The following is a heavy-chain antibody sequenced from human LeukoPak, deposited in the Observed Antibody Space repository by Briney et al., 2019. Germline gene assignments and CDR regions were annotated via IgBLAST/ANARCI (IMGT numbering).Heavy chain of an antibody. CDR2: INHSGST. Sequence: TTSKTLSLTCAVYGGSFSGYYWSWIRQPPGKGLEWIGEINHSGSTNYNPSLKSRVTISVDTSKNQFSLKLSSVTAADTAVYYCARVPYYYDSSGYYYADYWGQGTLVTVSS. CDR3: ARVPYYYDSSGYYYADY. V-gene: IGHV4-34*01. CDR1: GGSFSGYY. D-gene: IGHD3-22*01. J-gene: IGHJ4*02.